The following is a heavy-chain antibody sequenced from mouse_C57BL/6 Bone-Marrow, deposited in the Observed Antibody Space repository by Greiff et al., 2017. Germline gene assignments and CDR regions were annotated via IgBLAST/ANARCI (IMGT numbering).Heavy chain of an antibody. Sequence: QVQLKESGPELVKPGDSVKISCKASGYAFSSSWMNWVKQRPGKGLEWIGRIYPGDGDTNYNGKFKGKATLTADKSYSTAYMQLSSLTSADSAVYFCAKVLITTVVATDYWGQGTTLTVSS. CDR2: IYPGDGDT. CDR3: AKVLITTVVATDY. D-gene: IGHD1-1*01. J-gene: IGHJ2*01. CDR1: GYAFSSSW. V-gene: IGHV1-82*01.